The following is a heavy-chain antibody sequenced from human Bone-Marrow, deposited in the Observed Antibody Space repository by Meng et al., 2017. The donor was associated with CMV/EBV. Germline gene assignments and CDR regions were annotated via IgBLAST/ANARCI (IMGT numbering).Heavy chain of an antibody. J-gene: IGHJ6*02. V-gene: IGHV1-18*01. D-gene: IGHD2-2*01. Sequence: ASVKVSCKASGYTFTSYGISWVRQAPGQGLEWMGWISAYNGNTNYAQKLQGRVTMTTDTSTSTAYMELRSLRSDDTAVYYCARDAYCSSTRCRGDYYYGMDVWGQGTTVTVSS. CDR2: ISAYNGNT. CDR3: ARDAYCSSTRCRGDYYYGMDV. CDR1: GYTFTSYG.